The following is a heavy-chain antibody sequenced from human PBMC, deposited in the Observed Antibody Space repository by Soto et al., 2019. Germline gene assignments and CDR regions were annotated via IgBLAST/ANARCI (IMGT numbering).Heavy chain of an antibody. CDR1: GFTFSNAW. CDR2: IKSKTDGGTT. Sequence: EVQLVESGGGLVKPGGSLRLSCAASGFTFSNAWMSWVRQAPGKGLEWVGRIKSKTDGGTTDYAAPVKGRFTISRDDSKNTLYLQMNSLKTEATAVYYCTTEAYYYDYFDYWGQGTLVTVSS. J-gene: IGHJ4*02. CDR3: TTEAYYYDYFDY. D-gene: IGHD3-10*01. V-gene: IGHV3-15*01.